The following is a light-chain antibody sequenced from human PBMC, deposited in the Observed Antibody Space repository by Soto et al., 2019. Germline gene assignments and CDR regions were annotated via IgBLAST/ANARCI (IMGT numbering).Light chain of an antibody. CDR3: QEYNDWPRGT. CDR1: QSVNTN. V-gene: IGKV3-15*01. J-gene: IGKJ1*01. CDR2: AAS. Sequence: EVVMTQSPSTLSVSPGERSTLSCISSQSVNTNLAWYQQRPGQAPRVLIYAASTRATGIADRFSGSGSGTDLTLTISSLQPEDIGLYYCQEYNDWPRGTFGQGTKVDI.